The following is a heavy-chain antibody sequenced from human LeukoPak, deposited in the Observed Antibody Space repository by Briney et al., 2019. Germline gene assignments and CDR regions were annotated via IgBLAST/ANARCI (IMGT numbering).Heavy chain of an antibody. CDR1: GFTFSSYG. V-gene: IGHV3-33*06. CDR3: AKDRGATGSDWFDP. J-gene: IGHJ5*02. CDR2: IWSDGSNK. Sequence: GRSLRLSCAASGFTFSSYGMHWVRQAPGKGLEWVAVIWSDGSNKDYADSVKGRFTISRDNSKNTLYLEMNRLRAEDTAVYYRAKDRGATGSDWFDPWGQGTLVSVSS. D-gene: IGHD1-26*01.